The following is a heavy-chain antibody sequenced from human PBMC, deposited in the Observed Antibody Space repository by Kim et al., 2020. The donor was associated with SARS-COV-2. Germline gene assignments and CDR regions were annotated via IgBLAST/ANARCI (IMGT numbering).Heavy chain of an antibody. CDR2: IYYSGST. CDR1: GGSISSYY. D-gene: IGHD6-13*01. Sequence: SETLSLTCTVSGGSISSYYWSWIRQPPGKGLEWIGYIYYSGSTNYNPSLKSRVTISVDTSKNQFSLKLSSVTAADTAVYYCARGYSSRWPFDYWGQGTLVTVSS. J-gene: IGHJ4*02. V-gene: IGHV4-59*13. CDR3: ARGYSSRWPFDY.